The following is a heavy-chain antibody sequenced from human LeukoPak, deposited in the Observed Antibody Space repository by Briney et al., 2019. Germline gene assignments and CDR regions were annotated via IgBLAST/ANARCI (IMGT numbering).Heavy chain of an antibody. Sequence: SETLSLTCTVSGGSISSYYWSWIRQPPGKGLEWIGYIYYSGSTNYNPSLKSRVTISVDTSKNQFSLKLSSVTAADTAVYYCARGRRGYCSSTSCRNWFDPWGQGTLVTVSS. CDR1: GGSISSYY. D-gene: IGHD2-2*01. V-gene: IGHV4-59*08. CDR2: IYYSGST. J-gene: IGHJ5*02. CDR3: ARGRRGYCSSTSCRNWFDP.